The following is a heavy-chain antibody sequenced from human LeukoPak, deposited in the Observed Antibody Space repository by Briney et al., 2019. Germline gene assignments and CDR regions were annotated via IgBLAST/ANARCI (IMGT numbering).Heavy chain of an antibody. D-gene: IGHD3-22*01. CDR2: IHPRTGGT. Sequence: ASVKVCCKTSGYTFSDYYVHWVRQVPGQGLEWVGWIHPRTGGTNYAQKFQGWVTITRDTAISTAHVEMERLKSDDTAVYFCAVGMVVITNSPFDHWGQGTLVTVSS. CDR3: AVGMVVITNSPFDH. V-gene: IGHV1-2*04. CDR1: GYTFSDYY. J-gene: IGHJ4*02.